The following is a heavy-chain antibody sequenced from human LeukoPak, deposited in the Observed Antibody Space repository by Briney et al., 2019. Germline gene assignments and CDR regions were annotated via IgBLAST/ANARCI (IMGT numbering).Heavy chain of an antibody. V-gene: IGHV4-59*01. CDR1: GGSISSYY. Sequence: SETLSLTCTVSGGSISSYYWSWVRQPPGKRLEWIGCFYYSGSTNYNPSLKSRVTISADTSKNQFSLKLNSVTAADTAVYFCARGRDSYGFVYWGQGTLATVSS. J-gene: IGHJ4*02. CDR2: FYYSGST. CDR3: ARGRDSYGFVY. D-gene: IGHD5-18*01.